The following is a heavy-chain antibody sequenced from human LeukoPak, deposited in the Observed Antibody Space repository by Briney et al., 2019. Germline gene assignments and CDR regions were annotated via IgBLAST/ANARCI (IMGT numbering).Heavy chain of an antibody. CDR3: AKVVGLRFLEWSFDY. CDR1: GGTFSSYA. CDR2: INPSGGST. V-gene: IGHV1-46*01. J-gene: IGHJ4*02. Sequence: ASVKVSCKASGGTFSSYAISWVRQAPGQGLEWMGIINPSGGSTSYAQKFQGRVTMTRDTSTSTVYMELSSLRSEDTAVYYCAKVVGLRFLEWSFDYWGQGTLVTVSS. D-gene: IGHD3-3*01.